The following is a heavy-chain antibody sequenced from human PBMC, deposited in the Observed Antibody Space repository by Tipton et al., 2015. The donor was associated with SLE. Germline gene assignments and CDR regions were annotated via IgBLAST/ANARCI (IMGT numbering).Heavy chain of an antibody. J-gene: IGHJ6*03. CDR1: GGSFSGYY. CDR3: ASRGYYYGSGSYPYYYYYMDV. Sequence: TLSLTCAVYGGSFSGYYWSWIRQPPGKGLEWIGEINHSGSTNYNPSLKSRVTTSVDTSKNQFSLKLSSVTAADTAVYYCASRGYYYGSGSYPYYYYYMDVWGKGTTVTVSS. CDR2: INHSGST. V-gene: IGHV4-34*01. D-gene: IGHD3-10*01.